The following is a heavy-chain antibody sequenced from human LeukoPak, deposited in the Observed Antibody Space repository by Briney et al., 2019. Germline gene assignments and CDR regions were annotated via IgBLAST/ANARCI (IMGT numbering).Heavy chain of an antibody. Sequence: SGGSLRLSCAGSGFTFSSYEMNWVRQAPGRGLEWVSYISGSGRAIYYADSVKGRSTVSRDNAKNSLYLQMNSLRAEDTAVYYCARCPRWAHFDYWGQGTLVTVSS. D-gene: IGHD4-23*01. V-gene: IGHV3-48*03. J-gene: IGHJ4*02. CDR3: ARCPRWAHFDY. CDR1: GFTFSSYE. CDR2: ISGSGRAI.